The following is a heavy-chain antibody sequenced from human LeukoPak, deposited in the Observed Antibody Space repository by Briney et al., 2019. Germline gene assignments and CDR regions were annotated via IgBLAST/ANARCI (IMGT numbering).Heavy chain of an antibody. V-gene: IGHV3-7*01. CDR3: ARVWGSRDAFDF. Sequence: GGSLRLSCAASGFTFSDYYMNWVRQAPGKGLEWVANIKQDGSEEYYVDSVKGRFTISRDNAKNSLYLQMNSLRAEDTAVYYCARVWGSRDAFDFWGQGTMVTVSS. CDR1: GFTFSDYY. CDR2: IKQDGSEE. J-gene: IGHJ3*01. D-gene: IGHD7-27*01.